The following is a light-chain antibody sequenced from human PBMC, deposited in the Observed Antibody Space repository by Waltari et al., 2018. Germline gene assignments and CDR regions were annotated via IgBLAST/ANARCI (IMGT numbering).Light chain of an antibody. CDR2: VNSDGSH. V-gene: IGLV4-69*01. J-gene: IGLJ3*02. Sequence: QLVLTQSPSASASLGASVKLPCTLSSGHSSNVIAWHQQQPAKGPRYLMKVNSDGSHSKGDGMPDRFSGSSSGAERYLTISFLQSEDEADDYCQTGGHGTWVFGGGTKLTVL. CDR3: QTGGHGTWV. CDR1: SGHSSNV.